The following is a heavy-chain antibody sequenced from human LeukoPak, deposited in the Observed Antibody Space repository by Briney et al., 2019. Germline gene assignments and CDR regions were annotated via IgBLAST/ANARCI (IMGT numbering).Heavy chain of an antibody. CDR3: ARENNILTGYGMDV. Sequence: PGGSLRLSCAASGFTFSSYWMNWVRQAPGKGLEWVANIKQDGSVKNYVDSVKGRFTISRDNAKNSLSLQMSSLRAEDTAVYYCARENNILTGYGMDVWGQGTTVTVSS. J-gene: IGHJ6*02. D-gene: IGHD3-9*01. V-gene: IGHV3-7*01. CDR2: IKQDGSVK. CDR1: GFTFSSYW.